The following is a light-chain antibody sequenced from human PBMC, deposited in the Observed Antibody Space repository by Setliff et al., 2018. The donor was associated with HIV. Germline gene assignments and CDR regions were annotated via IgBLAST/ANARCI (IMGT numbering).Light chain of an antibody. CDR1: SSNIGINY. V-gene: IGLV1-47*01. CDR3: AAWDDSLSGQV. J-gene: IGLJ1*01. Sequence: QSVLTQPPSASGTPGQRVTISCSGSSSNIGINYVYWYQQLPGTAPKLLIYRNNQRPSGVPGRFSGSKSGTSASLAISGLRSEDEADYYCAAWDDSLSGQVFGTGTKVTVL. CDR2: RNN.